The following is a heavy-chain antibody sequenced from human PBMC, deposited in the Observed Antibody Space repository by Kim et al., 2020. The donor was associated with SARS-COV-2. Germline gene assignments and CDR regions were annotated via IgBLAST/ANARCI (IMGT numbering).Heavy chain of an antibody. CDR1: GFTFSSFW. D-gene: IGHD5-12*01. Sequence: GGSLRLSCATSGFTFSSFWMSWVRQAPGKGLEWVANINQDVSEKYYVDSVKGRFTITRDNAKNSLYLQMNSLRAEDTALYYCARGIVATDFAYWGQGTLGTVSS. J-gene: IGHJ4*02. CDR2: INQDVSEK. CDR3: ARGIVATDFAY. V-gene: IGHV3-7*01.